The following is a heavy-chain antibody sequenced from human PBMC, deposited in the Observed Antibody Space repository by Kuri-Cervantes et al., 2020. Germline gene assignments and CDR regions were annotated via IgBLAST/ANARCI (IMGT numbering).Heavy chain of an antibody. CDR1: GGSISSYY. J-gene: IGHJ6*02. D-gene: IGHD4-11*01. Sequence: SETLSLTCTVSGGSISSYYWSWIRQPPGKGLEWIGYIYYSGSTNYNPSLKSRVTISVDTSKNQFSLKLSSVTAADTAVYYCARADYPLYYYGMDVWGQGTTVTVSS. CDR2: IYYSGST. V-gene: IGHV4-59*12. CDR3: ARADYPLYYYGMDV.